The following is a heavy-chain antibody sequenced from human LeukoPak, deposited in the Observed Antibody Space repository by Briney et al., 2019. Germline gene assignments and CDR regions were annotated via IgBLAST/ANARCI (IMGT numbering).Heavy chain of an antibody. Sequence: SETLPLTCTVSGGSISSSSYYWGWIRQPPGKGLEWIGSIYYSGSTYYNPSLKSRVTISVDTSKNQFSLKLSSVTAADTAVYYCAREGYYYGSGSYYRIDYWGQGTLVTVSS. CDR2: IYYSGST. J-gene: IGHJ4*02. V-gene: IGHV4-39*07. CDR1: GGSISSSSYY. CDR3: AREGYYYGSGSYYRIDY. D-gene: IGHD3-10*01.